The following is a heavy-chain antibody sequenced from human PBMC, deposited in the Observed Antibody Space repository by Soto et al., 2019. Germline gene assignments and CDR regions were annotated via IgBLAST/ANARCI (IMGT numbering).Heavy chain of an antibody. CDR1: GFTFDDYA. J-gene: IGHJ3*02. CDR2: ISWNSGSI. CDR3: AKDIASSGWYAVGNAFDI. V-gene: IGHV3-9*01. Sequence: EVQLVESGGGLVQPGRSLRLSCAASGFTFDDYAMHWVRQAPGKGLEWVSGISWNSGSIGYADSVKGRFTISRDNAKNYLYLQMNSLRAEDTALYYCAKDIASSGWYAVGNAFDIWGQGTMVTVSS. D-gene: IGHD6-19*01.